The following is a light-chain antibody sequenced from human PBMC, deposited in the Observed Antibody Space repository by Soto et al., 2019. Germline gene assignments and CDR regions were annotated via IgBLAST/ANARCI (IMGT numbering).Light chain of an antibody. Sequence: DIVLTPSPATLSVSKGESGTLSCRASQSVSSHLAWYQQKPGQAPKLLIYGASTRATGSPARFSGSGSGTEFTLTISSLQSEDFAGYYCQHYRTWPWTFGQGTKVDI. V-gene: IGKV3-15*01. CDR1: QSVSSH. CDR2: GAS. CDR3: QHYRTWPWT. J-gene: IGKJ1*01.